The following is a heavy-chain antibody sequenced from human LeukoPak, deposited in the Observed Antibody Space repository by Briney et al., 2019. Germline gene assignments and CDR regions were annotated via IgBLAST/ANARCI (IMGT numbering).Heavy chain of an antibody. Sequence: GSSVKVSCKASGGTFSSYAISWVRQAPGQGLEWMGGIIPIFGTAIYAQKFQGRVTITADESTSTAYMELSSLRSEDTAVYYCARPRYCSSTSCYWGYYGMDVWGKGTTVTVSS. CDR1: GGTFSSYA. V-gene: IGHV1-69*01. CDR3: ARPRYCSSTSCYWGYYGMDV. J-gene: IGHJ6*04. D-gene: IGHD2-2*01. CDR2: IIPIFGTA.